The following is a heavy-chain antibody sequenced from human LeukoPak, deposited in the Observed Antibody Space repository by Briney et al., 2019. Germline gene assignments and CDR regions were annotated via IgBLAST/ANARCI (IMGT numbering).Heavy chain of an antibody. CDR2: INGGGTSM. D-gene: IGHD3-10*01. J-gene: IGHJ4*02. CDR3: ARVIGYYGSGRNYYFDC. Sequence: GGSLRLSCAASGFTFGHYEMNWVRQAPGKGLEWISYINGGGTSMFYADSVEGRFTVSRDNAKNSMYLRMDSLRAEDTAVYFCARVIGYYGSGRNYYFDCWGQGTLVTVSS. V-gene: IGHV3-48*03. CDR1: GFTFGHYE.